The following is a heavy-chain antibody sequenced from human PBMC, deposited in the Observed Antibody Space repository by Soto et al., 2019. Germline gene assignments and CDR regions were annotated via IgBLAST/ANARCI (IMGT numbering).Heavy chain of an antibody. CDR3: ARVLWTTTIIVYDY. J-gene: IGHJ4*02. Sequence: QVQLQESGPGLVKHSETLSLTCTVSGGSVSSGSYYWSWIRQPPGKGLEWIGYVSYSGSTSYNPSLKSRVTISVDTSKKQFSLKLSSATAADTAVYDCARVLWTTTIIVYDYWGQGTLVTVSS. D-gene: IGHD3-22*01. CDR2: VSYSGST. V-gene: IGHV4-61*01. CDR1: GGSVSSGSYY.